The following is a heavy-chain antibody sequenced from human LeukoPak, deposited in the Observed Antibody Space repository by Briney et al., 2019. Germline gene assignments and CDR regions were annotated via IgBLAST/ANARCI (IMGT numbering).Heavy chain of an antibody. CDR2: ISSSSSYI. CDR1: GFTFSSYS. CDR3: AREIDFDWLLSYYFDY. D-gene: IGHD3-9*01. J-gene: IGHJ4*02. Sequence: PGGSLRLSCAASGFTFSSYSMNWVRQAPGKGLEWVSSISSSSSYIYHADSVKGRFTISRDNAKNSLYLQMNSLRAEDTAVYYCAREIDFDWLLSYYFDYWGQGTLVTVSS. V-gene: IGHV3-21*01.